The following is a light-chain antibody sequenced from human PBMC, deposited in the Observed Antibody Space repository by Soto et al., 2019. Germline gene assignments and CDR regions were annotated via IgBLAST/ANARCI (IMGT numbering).Light chain of an antibody. V-gene: IGKV1-27*01. CDR3: QKYDTAPLT. CDR1: QGFSNA. Sequence: DFHLTQSPSSLSASVLDRFTITCRASQGFSNALAWFQQKPGKVPKLLIYAASTLQSGVPSRFSGSGSGTDFTLTISSLQPEDVATYYCQKYDTAPLTFGGGTKVDIK. CDR2: AAS. J-gene: IGKJ4*01.